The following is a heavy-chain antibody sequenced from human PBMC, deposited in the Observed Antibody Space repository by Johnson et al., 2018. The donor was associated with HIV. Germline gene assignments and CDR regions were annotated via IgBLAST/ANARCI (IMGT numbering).Heavy chain of an antibody. CDR2: ISYDGSNR. CDR3: VREGAGPDGSDAFDI. V-gene: IGHV3-30-3*01. J-gene: IGHJ3*02. CDR1: GFTFSSYA. D-gene: IGHD6-19*01. Sequence: QVQLVESGGGLVKPGGSLRLSCAASGFTFSSYAMHWVRQAPGKGLEWVAVISYDGSNRYYADSVKGRFTISRDNSKNTLYLQMNSLRTEDTAMYYCVREGAGPDGSDAFDIWGQGTMVTVSS.